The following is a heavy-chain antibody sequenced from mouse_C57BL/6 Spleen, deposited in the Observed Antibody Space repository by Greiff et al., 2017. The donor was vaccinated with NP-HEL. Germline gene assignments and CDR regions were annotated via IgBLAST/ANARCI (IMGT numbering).Heavy chain of an antibody. CDR2: INPGSGGT. V-gene: IGHV1-54*01. Sequence: QVQLQQSGAELVRPGTSVKVSCKASGYAFTNYLIEWVKQRPGQGLEWIGVINPGSGGTNYNEKLKGKAKMTAEKSSSTSYMQLSSLTSEDSAVYFCAREGYGSSSHWYFDVWGTGTTVTVSS. D-gene: IGHD1-1*01. CDR3: AREGYGSSSHWYFDV. CDR1: GYAFTNYL. J-gene: IGHJ1*03.